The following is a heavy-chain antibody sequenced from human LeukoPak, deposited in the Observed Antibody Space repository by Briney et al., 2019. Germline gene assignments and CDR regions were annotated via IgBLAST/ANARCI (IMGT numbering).Heavy chain of an antibody. CDR1: GLTFSRYA. V-gene: IGHV3-23*01. Sequence: GGSLRLSCAASGLTFSRYAMNWVRQAPGKGLEWVSHISGSGGSTYYADSVKGRFTISRDNAKNTLYLQVNSLRVEDTAVYYCAREGTGSYMDVWGKGTTVTVSS. CDR2: ISGSGGST. D-gene: IGHD1/OR15-1a*01. J-gene: IGHJ6*03. CDR3: AREGTGSYMDV.